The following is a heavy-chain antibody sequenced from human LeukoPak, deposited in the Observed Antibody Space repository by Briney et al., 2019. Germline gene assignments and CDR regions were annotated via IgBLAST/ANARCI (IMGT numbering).Heavy chain of an antibody. Sequence: GRSLRLSCAASGFTFSSYGMHWVRQAPGKGLEWVAVISYDGSNKYYADSVKGRFTISRDNSKNTLYLQMNSLRAEDTAVYYCAKGHSSGWMNYFDYWGQGTLVTVSS. CDR3: AKGHSSGWMNYFDY. V-gene: IGHV3-30*18. CDR2: ISYDGSNK. J-gene: IGHJ4*02. CDR1: GFTFSSYG. D-gene: IGHD6-19*01.